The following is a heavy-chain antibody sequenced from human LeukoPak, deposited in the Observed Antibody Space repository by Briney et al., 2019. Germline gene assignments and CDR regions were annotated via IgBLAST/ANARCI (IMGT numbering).Heavy chain of an antibody. D-gene: IGHD6-19*01. Sequence: GASVKVSCKASGYTFTAYYMHWVRQAPGQGLEWMGWINPNSGGTNYAQKFQGRVTMTRDTSISTTYMELSRLRSDDTAVYYCARDLGISGWYAPPLGYFDYWGQGTLVTVSS. CDR1: GYTFTAYY. CDR2: INPNSGGT. V-gene: IGHV1-2*02. J-gene: IGHJ4*02. CDR3: ARDLGISGWYAPPLGYFDY.